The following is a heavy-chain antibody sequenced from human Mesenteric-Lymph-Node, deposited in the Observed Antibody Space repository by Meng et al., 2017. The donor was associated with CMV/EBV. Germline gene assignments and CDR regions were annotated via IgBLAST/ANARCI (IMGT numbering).Heavy chain of an antibody. J-gene: IGHJ6*02. CDR3: ARDRGVVVPAAKSYYYYYGMDV. V-gene: IGHV3-30*04. D-gene: IGHD2-2*01. CDR2: ISYDGSNK. Sequence: GESLKISCAASGFTFSSYAMHWVRQAPGKGLEWVAVISYDGSNKYYADPVKGRFTISRDNSKNTLYLQMNSLRAEDTAVYYCARDRGVVVPAAKSYYYYYGMDVWGQGTTVTVSS. CDR1: GFTFSSYA.